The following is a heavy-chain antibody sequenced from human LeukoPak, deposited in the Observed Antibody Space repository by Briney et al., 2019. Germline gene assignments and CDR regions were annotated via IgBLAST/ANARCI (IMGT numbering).Heavy chain of an antibody. V-gene: IGHV1-46*01. Sequence: ASVKVSCKASGYTFTSYYMHWVRQAPGQGLEWMGIINRSGGSTSYAQKFQGRVTMTRDKYPSTVYMELSSRRCEDTAVYYCARTPVDLATDYFDYWGQGTLVTVSS. D-gene: IGHD5-24*01. CDR1: GYTFTSYY. J-gene: IGHJ4*02. CDR2: INRSGGST. CDR3: ARTPVDLATDYFDY.